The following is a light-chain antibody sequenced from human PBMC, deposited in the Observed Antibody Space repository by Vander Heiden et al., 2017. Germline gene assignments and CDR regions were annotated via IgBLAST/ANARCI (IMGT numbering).Light chain of an antibody. V-gene: IGKV3-20*01. CDR2: GAS. J-gene: IGKJ1*01. CDR1: QSISSTY. Sequence: IVLTQSPGTLSLSPWARATLSCRDSQSISSTYLAWYQQKPGQAPRLLIYGASSRATGIPDRFSGSGSGTDFTLTISRLEPDDFAVFYCQQYSDSLRTFGQGTKVEIK. CDR3: QQYSDSLRT.